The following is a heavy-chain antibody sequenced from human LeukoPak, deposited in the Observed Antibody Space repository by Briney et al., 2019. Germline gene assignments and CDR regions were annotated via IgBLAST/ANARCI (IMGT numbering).Heavy chain of an antibody. J-gene: IGHJ4*02. D-gene: IGHD1-26*01. CDR1: GASINAYY. Sequence: PSETLSLTCTVSGASINAYYWSWIRQPAGKGLEWIGRMYTSGRTHYSPSLESRLTMSVDASKNQVSLKLTSVTAADTAVYYCANGGNSGSYFEDWGQGTLVTVSS. V-gene: IGHV4-4*07. CDR2: MYTSGRT. CDR3: ANGGNSGSYFED.